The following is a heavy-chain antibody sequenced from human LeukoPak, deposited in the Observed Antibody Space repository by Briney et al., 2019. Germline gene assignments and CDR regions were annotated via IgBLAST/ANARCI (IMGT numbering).Heavy chain of an antibody. D-gene: IGHD4-17*01. CDR1: GFTFSTYG. V-gene: IGHV3-23*01. CDR2: IGDSGGST. J-gene: IGHJ4*02. CDR3: AKGGSLTTVTHFDY. Sequence: GGTLRLSCAASGFTFSTYGMNWVRQAPGKGLEWVSGIGDSGGSTYYADSVKGQFTISRDNSKNTLYLQMNSLRAEDTAVYYCAKGGSLTTVTHFDYWGQGTLVTVSS.